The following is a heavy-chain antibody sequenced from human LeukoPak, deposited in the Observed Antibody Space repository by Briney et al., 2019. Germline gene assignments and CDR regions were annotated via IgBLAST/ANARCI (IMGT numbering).Heavy chain of an antibody. CDR2: MNPNSGNT. CDR1: GYTFTSYD. V-gene: IGHV1-8*01. Sequence: ASVTVSCKASGYTFTSYDIHWVRQATGQGLEWMGWMNPNSGNTGYAQKFQGRVTMTRNTSISTAYMELSSLRSEDTAVYYCARGGGYYDRSAKYFIRPPEYWGQGTLVTVSS. D-gene: IGHD3-22*01. CDR3: ARGGGYYDRSAKYFIRPPEY. J-gene: IGHJ4*02.